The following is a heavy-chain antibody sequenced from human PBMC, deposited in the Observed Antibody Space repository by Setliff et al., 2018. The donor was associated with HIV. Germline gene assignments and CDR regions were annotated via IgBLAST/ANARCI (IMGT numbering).Heavy chain of an antibody. D-gene: IGHD2-15*01. CDR3: ARDRRRYDIVTLHYMDV. V-gene: IGHV3-21*01. CDR2: ITSSSNYI. Sequence: GESLKISCAASGFVFSSSMNWVRQAPGKGLEWVSSITSSSNYIYYADSVKGRFTISRDNAKNSLYMQMNSLRAEDTAMYYCARDRRRYDIVTLHYMDVWGKGTTVTVSS. CDR1: GFVFSSS. J-gene: IGHJ6*03.